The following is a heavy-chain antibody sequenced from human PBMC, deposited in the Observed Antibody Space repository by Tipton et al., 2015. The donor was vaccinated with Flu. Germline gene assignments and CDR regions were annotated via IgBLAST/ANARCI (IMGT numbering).Heavy chain of an antibody. Sequence: TLSLTCTVSSDSMGTYSWSWIRQPPGKGLEWIGYTTYSGTTSYNPSLQSRVAISIDTSKNQFSLKLSSVTAADTAVYYCARHSGSRSYPLDYWGQGTLVTVSS. CDR3: ARHSGSRSYPLDY. CDR1: SDSMGTYS. J-gene: IGHJ4*02. V-gene: IGHV4-59*08. CDR2: TTYSGTT. D-gene: IGHD3-10*01.